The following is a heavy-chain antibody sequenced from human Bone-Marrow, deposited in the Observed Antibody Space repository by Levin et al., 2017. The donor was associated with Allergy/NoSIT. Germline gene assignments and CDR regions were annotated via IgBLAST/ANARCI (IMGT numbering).Heavy chain of an antibody. Sequence: MTGGSLRLSCAASGFSFSGAWLAWVRQPPGKGLEWVGRIKGEVDGGTRDYAAPVKGRFTISRDDSSFMLYLQMDGLKTEDTGVYYCPTVTRSLGRFHPSCGQGTVVTVSS. CDR3: PTVTRSLGRFHPS. D-gene: IGHD3-16*01. J-gene: IGHJ4*02. CDR2: IKGEVDGGTR. V-gene: IGHV3-15*01. CDR1: GFSFSGAW.